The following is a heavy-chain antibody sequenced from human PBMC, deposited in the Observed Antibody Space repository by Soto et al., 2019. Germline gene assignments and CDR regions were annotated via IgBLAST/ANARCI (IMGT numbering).Heavy chain of an antibody. CDR3: AIIGSGDYSDFDY. J-gene: IGHJ4*02. CDR2: IRPNDGHT. Sequence: ASVKVSCKGLGYTFTSYGISWVRQAPGQRLEWMGWIRPNDGHTNYAQKFQDRVTMTRDTSTTTVYMDLRSLGSDDTAVYYCAIIGSGDYSDFDYWGQGTLVTVSS. D-gene: IGHD4-4*01. CDR1: GYTFTSYG. V-gene: IGHV1-18*01.